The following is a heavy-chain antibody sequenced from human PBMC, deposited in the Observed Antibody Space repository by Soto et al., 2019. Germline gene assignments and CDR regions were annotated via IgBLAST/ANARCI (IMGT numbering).Heavy chain of an antibody. J-gene: IGHJ6*02. Sequence: GGSLRLSCAASGFTFSSYGMHWVRQAPGKGLEWVAVIWYDGSNKYYADSVKGRFTISRDNSKNTLYLQMNSLRAEDTAVYYCARRKAQHEQQRGYYYYYGMDVWGQGTTVTVSS. CDR2: IWYDGSNK. V-gene: IGHV3-33*01. CDR1: GFTFSSYG. CDR3: ARRKAQHEQQRGYYYYYGMDV. D-gene: IGHD6-13*01.